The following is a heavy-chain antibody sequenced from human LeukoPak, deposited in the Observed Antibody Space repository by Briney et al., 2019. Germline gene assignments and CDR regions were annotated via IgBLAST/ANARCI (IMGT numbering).Heavy chain of an antibody. V-gene: IGHV3-7*01. D-gene: IGHD2-2*01. J-gene: IGHJ4*02. CDR3: ARSLSSAVDNY. CDR1: GFTFSDHW. CDR2: LNVDGSEK. Sequence: GGSLRLSCGASGFTFSDHWMNWVRQAPGKGLEWVANLNVDGSEKYYVDSVKGRFTISRDNAKNTVYLQLDNLRADDTAVYYCARSLSSAVDNYRGQGTLVTVSS.